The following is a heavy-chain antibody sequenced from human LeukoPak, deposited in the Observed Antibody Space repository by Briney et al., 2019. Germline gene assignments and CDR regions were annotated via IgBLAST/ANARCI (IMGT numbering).Heavy chain of an antibody. J-gene: IGHJ6*03. Sequence: GGSLRLSCAASGFTFSSYEMNWVRQAPGKGLEWVSYISSSGSTIYYADSVKGRFTISRDNAKNSLYLQMNSLRAEGTAVYYCARAEYGSGSYLNYMDVWGKGTTVTVSS. CDR1: GFTFSSYE. CDR2: ISSSGSTI. D-gene: IGHD3-10*01. V-gene: IGHV3-48*03. CDR3: ARAEYGSGSYLNYMDV.